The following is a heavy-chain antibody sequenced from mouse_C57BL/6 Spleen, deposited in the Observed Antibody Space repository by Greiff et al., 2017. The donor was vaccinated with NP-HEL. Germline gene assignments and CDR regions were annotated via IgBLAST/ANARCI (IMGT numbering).Heavy chain of an antibody. V-gene: IGHV1-15*01. CDR1: GYTFTDYE. CDR3: TRDRQLRLLYFDY. D-gene: IGHD3-2*02. CDR2: IDPETGGT. J-gene: IGHJ2*01. Sequence: VQLQQSGAELVRPGASVTLSCKASGYTFTDYEMHWVKQTPVHCLEWIGAIDPETGGTAYNQKFKGKAILTADKSSSTAYMELRSLTSEDSAVYYCTRDRQLRLLYFDYWGQGTTLTVSS.